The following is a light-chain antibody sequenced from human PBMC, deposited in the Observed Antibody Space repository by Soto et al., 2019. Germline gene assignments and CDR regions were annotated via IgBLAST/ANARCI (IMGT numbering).Light chain of an antibody. CDR3: QQYGSSPRFT. Sequence: EIVLTQSPGTLSFSPGERATLSCRASQSVSSSYLAWYQQKPGQAPRLLIYGASSRATGIPDRFSGSGSGTDFTLTISRLEPEDFAVYYCQQYGSSPRFTFGPGNKVDIK. CDR1: QSVSSSY. J-gene: IGKJ3*01. CDR2: GAS. V-gene: IGKV3-20*01.